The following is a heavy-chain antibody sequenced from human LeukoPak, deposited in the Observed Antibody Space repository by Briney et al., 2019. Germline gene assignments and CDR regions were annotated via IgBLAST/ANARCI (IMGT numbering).Heavy chain of an antibody. V-gene: IGHV4-4*07. CDR1: GGSISSYY. J-gene: IGHJ5*02. CDR3: ARDRGVRGGSYGTWFDP. CDR2: IYTSGST. D-gene: IGHD1-26*01. Sequence: SETLSLTCTVSGGSISSYYWSWIRQPAGKGLERIGRIYTSGSTNYNPSLKSRVTMSVDTSKNQFSLKLSSVTAADTAVYYCARDRGVRGGSYGTWFDPWGQGTLVTVSS.